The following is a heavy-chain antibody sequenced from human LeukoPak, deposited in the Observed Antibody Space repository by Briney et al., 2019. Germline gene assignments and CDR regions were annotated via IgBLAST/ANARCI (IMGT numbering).Heavy chain of an antibody. J-gene: IGHJ6*03. CDR2: IKQDGSEK. CDR1: GFTFSSYW. Sequence: GGSLRLSCAASGFTFSSYWMSWVRQAPGKGLEWVANIKQDGSEKYYVDSVKGRFTISRDNAKNSLYLQMNSLRAEDTAVYYCARDGSGIAAAYYYMDVWGKGTTVTVSS. V-gene: IGHV3-7*01. CDR3: ARDGSGIAAAYYYMDV. D-gene: IGHD6-13*01.